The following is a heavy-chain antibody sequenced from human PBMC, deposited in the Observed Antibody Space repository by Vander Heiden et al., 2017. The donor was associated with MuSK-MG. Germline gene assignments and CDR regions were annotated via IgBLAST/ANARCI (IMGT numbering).Heavy chain of an antibody. V-gene: IGHV4-38-2*01. CDR3: ARRAQLAVAVPGAPFDY. D-gene: IGHD6-19*01. CDR1: GYSISSGYY. CDR2: IYHSGST. J-gene: IGHJ4*02. Sequence: QVQLQESGPGLVKPSETLSLTCAVSGYSISSGYYWGWIRQPPGKGLEWIGSIYHSGSTYYNPSLKSRVTISVDTSKNQFSLKLSSVTAADTAVYYCARRAQLAVAVPGAPFDYWGQGTLVTVSS.